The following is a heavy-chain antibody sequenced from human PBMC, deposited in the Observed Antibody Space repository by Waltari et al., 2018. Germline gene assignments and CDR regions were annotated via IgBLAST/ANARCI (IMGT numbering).Heavy chain of an antibody. CDR1: GVSVGSRNVY. J-gene: IGHJ2*01. D-gene: IGHD2-15*01. CDR2: IYASGVT. V-gene: IGHV4-61*09. Sequence: QVQLQESGPGLVKPSQTLSVTCSVSGVSVGSRNVYWNWIRQSAGKGLEWIGYIYASGVTTYNPALKSGVTISMDTSKNQFSLKMNSVTSSDTAMYYCARARDCSGSACSLAYLYLDIWGRGTLVTVSS. CDR3: ARARDCSGSACSLAYLYLDI.